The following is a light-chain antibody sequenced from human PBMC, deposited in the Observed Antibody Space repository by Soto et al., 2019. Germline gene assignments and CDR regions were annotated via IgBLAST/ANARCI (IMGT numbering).Light chain of an antibody. J-gene: IGLJ1*01. CDR1: SSDVGSYHY. V-gene: IGLV2-14*01. Sequence: QSVLTQPASVSGSPGQSITISCTGTSSDVGSYHYVSWFQQHPGKAPKLIIFEVSDQPSGVSTRFSGSKSGDTASLTISGLQADDEADYYCSSYTSGRDVYVFGGGTKVTVL. CDR3: SSYTSGRDVYV. CDR2: EVS.